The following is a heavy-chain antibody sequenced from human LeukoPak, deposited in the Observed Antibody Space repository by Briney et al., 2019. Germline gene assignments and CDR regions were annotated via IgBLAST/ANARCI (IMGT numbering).Heavy chain of an antibody. V-gene: IGHV3-21*01. D-gene: IGHD3-9*01. CDR3: ARGLDYDILTGPPGY. CDR2: ISSSSSYI. Sequence: GGSLRLSCAASGFTFSSYSMNWVRQAPGKGLEWVSSISSSSSYIYYADSVKGRFTISRDNAKNSLYLQMNSLRAEDTAVYYCARGLDYDILTGPPGYWGQGTLVTVSS. J-gene: IGHJ4*02. CDR1: GFTFSSYS.